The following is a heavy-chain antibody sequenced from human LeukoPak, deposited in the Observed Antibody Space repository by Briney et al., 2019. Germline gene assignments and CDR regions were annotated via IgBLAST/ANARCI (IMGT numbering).Heavy chain of an antibody. J-gene: IGHJ6*03. CDR3: ARQQLEWATIRNVGYYQYYYMDV. CDR1: GYTFTSYG. D-gene: IGHD1-1*01. CDR2: ISAYNGNT. Sequence: ASVKVSCKASGYTFTSYGISWVRQAPGQGLEWMGWISAYNGNTNYAQKLQGRVTMATDTSTSTAYMKLRSLRSDDTAVYYCARQQLEWATIRNVGYYQYYYMDVWGKGTTVTVSS. V-gene: IGHV1-18*01.